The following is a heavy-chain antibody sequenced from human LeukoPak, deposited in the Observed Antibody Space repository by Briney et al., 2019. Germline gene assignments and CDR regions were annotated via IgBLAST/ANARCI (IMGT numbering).Heavy chain of an antibody. CDR2: ISSSSSTI. J-gene: IGHJ5*02. V-gene: IGHV3-48*01. CDR1: GFTFSSYG. CDR3: AREGSGSCYNWIDP. D-gene: IGHD3-10*01. Sequence: PGGSLRLSCAASGFTFSSYGMHWVRQAPGKGLEWVSYISSSSSTIYYADSVKGRFTIFRDKANNSLYLQMNSLRVEDTAVYYCAREGSGSCYNWIDPWGQGIVVAVSS.